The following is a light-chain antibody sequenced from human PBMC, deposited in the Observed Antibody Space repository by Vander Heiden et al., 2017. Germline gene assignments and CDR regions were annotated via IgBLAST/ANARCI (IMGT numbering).Light chain of an antibody. CDR1: QSISNK. V-gene: IGKV3-15*01. Sequence: EIVMTQSPGTLSVSPGERASISCRASQSISNKLAWYQQKPGQAPKLLMYGASTRATGIPARFSGSGSETEFTLTISSLQSEDFAVYFCQQYKSWPPSWTFGQGTKVDIK. CDR2: GAS. CDR3: QQYKSWPPSWT. J-gene: IGKJ1*01.